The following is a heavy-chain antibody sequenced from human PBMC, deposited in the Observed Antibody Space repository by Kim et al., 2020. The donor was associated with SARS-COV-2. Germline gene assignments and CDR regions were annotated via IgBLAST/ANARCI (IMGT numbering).Heavy chain of an antibody. CDR1: GFTFSSYS. V-gene: IGHV3-21*01. D-gene: IGHD3-22*01. J-gene: IGHJ6*02. CDR2: ISSSSSYI. CDR3: ASGVHYYDSSGYSPYYYYYYGMDV. Sequence: GGSLRLSCAASGFTFSSYSMNWVRQAPGKGLEWVSSISSSSSYIYYADSVKGRFTISRDNAKNSLYLQMNSLRAEDTAVYYCASGVHYYDSSGYSPYYYYYYGMDVWGQGTTVTVSS.